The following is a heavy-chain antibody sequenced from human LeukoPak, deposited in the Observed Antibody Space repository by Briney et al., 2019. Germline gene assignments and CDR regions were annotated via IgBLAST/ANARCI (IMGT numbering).Heavy chain of an antibody. Sequence: GGSLILSCAASGFSFSSYWMHWVRQAPGKGLVWVSRISSDGGTTNHADSVKGRFTIPRDNAKNTLYLQMNSLRAEDTAVYYCARVLYSWNDVVDYWGQGTLVTVSS. V-gene: IGHV3-74*01. CDR2: ISSDGGTT. CDR1: GFSFSSYW. J-gene: IGHJ4*02. CDR3: ARVLYSWNDVVDY. D-gene: IGHD1-20*01.